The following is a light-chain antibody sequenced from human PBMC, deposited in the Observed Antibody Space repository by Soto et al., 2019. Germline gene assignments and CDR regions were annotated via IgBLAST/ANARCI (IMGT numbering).Light chain of an antibody. CDR3: QQAHSFPLT. V-gene: IGKV1-12*01. Sequence: DIQMAQSPSSVSASVGDRVAISCRASQYISIWLAWFQQKPGQAPKLLIYAASSLQSGVPSRFSGSGSGTDFTLTISSLQPEDFATYYCQQAHSFPLTFGPGTKVDVK. CDR2: AAS. J-gene: IGKJ3*01. CDR1: QYISIW.